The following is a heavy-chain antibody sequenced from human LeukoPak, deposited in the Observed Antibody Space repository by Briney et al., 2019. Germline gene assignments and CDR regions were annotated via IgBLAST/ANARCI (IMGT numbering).Heavy chain of an antibody. D-gene: IGHD2-2*01. V-gene: IGHV4-61*02. J-gene: IGHJ3*02. CDR1: GGSISSGSYY. CDR2: IYTSGST. Sequence: PSETLSLTCTVSGGSISSGSYYWSWIRQPAGKGLEWIGRIYTSGSTNYNPSLKSRVTMSVDTSKNQFSLKLSSVTAADTAVYYCARDCSSTSCYVTQTADAFDIWGQGTMVTVSS. CDR3: ARDCSSTSCYVTQTADAFDI.